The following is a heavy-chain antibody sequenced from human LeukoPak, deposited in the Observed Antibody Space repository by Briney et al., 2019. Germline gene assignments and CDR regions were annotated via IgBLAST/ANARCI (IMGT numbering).Heavy chain of an antibody. J-gene: IGHJ4*02. CDR2: IYSGGST. CDR3: ARDGRGDLTWIQLWSPFDY. Sequence: PGGSLRLSCAASGFTVSSNYMSWVRQAPGKGLEWVSVIYSGGSTYYADSVKGRFTISRDNSKNTLYLQMNSLRTEDTAAYYCARDGRGDLTWIQLWSPFDYWGQETLVTVSS. CDR1: GFTVSSNY. V-gene: IGHV3-66*02. D-gene: IGHD5-18*01.